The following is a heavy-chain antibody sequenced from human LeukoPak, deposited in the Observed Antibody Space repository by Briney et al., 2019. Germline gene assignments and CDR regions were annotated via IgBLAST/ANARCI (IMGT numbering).Heavy chain of an antibody. J-gene: IGHJ4*02. Sequence: GASLRLSCAASGFTFNSFAMSWVRQAPGKGLEWVSVISGSGGSTYYADSVKGRFTISRDNSKNTLYLQMNSLRAEDTAVYYCANESPFLDYWGQGTLVTVSS. CDR2: ISGSGGST. V-gene: IGHV3-23*01. CDR1: GFTFNSFA. CDR3: ANESPFLDY.